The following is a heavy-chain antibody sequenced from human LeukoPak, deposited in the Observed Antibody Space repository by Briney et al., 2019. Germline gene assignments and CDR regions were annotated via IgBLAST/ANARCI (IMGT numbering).Heavy chain of an antibody. CDR1: GGPISNYY. CDR2: VYNSGIT. V-gene: IGHV4-59*08. Sequence: PSETLSLTCTVSGGPISNYYWTWIRQSPGQGLEWIGYVYNSGITDYNPSLKSRLTISLDTSKNQFSLRLSSMTAADTAVYYCARSRGLAGAATVIDYWGQGTRFMFSS. CDR3: ARSRGLAGAATVIDY. J-gene: IGHJ4*02. D-gene: IGHD6-25*01.